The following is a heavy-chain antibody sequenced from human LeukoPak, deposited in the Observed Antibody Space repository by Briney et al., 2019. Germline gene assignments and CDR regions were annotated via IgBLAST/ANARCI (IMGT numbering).Heavy chain of an antibody. CDR3: ARDPHDKEYDFWSGYYGMDV. CDR1: RGTFSSYT. D-gene: IGHD3-3*01. J-gene: IGHJ6*02. CDR2: IIPILDIA. Sequence: ASVKVSCKASRGTFSSYTISCVRQAPGQGLEWMGSIIPILDIANYAQKFQGRVTITPDKTTSTAYMELSSLRSEDTAVYYCARDPHDKEYDFWSGYYGMDVWGQGTTVTVSS. V-gene: IGHV1-69*04.